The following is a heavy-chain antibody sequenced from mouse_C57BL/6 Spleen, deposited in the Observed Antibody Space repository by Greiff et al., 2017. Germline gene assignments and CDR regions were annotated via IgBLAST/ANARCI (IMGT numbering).Heavy chain of an antibody. CDR1: GFSLTSYG. CDR3: ATYSNYLGYAMDY. V-gene: IGHV2-5*01. CDR2: IWRGGST. Sequence: VQLQQSGPGLVQPSQSLSITCTVSGFSLTSYGVHWVRQSPGKGLEWLGVIWRGGSTDYNAAFMSRLSITKDNSKSQVFFKMNSLQADDTAIYYCATYSNYLGYAMDYWGQGTSVTVSS. J-gene: IGHJ4*01. D-gene: IGHD2-5*01.